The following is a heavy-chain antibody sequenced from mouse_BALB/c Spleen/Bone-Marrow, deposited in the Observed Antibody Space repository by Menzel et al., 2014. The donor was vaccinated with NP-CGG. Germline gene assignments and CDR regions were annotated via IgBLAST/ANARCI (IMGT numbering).Heavy chain of an antibody. CDR3: ARDGNYRYAMDY. D-gene: IGHD2-1*01. CDR2: INPSNGRT. V-gene: IGHV1S81*02. CDR1: GFTFTSYW. J-gene: IGHJ4*01. Sequence: QVQLQQSGDELVKPGASVMLSCKASGFTFTSYWIHWVKQRPGQGPEWIGEINPSNGRTNYNEKFKSKATLTEDKSSSTAYMQLSSLTSEDSAVYYCARDGNYRYAMDYWGQGTSVTVSS.